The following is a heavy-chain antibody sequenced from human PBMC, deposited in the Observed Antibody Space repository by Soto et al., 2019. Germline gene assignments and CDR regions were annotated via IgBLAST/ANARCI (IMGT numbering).Heavy chain of an antibody. CDR3: ATDFRGYVWGSYRNNWGDP. J-gene: IGHJ5*02. CDR2: FDPEDGET. D-gene: IGHD3-16*02. V-gene: IGHV1-24*01. CDR1: GYTLTELS. Sequence: ASVKVSCKVSGYTLTELSMHWVRQAPGKGLEWMGGFDPEDGETIYAQKFQGRVTMTEDTSTDTAYMELSSLRSEDTAVYYCATDFRGYVWGSYRNNWGDPLCRRTLGTVSA.